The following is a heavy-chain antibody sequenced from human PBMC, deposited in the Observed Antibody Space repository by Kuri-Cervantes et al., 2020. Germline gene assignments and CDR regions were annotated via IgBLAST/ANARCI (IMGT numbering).Heavy chain of an antibody. V-gene: IGHV3-30*07. J-gene: IGHJ6*02. CDR2: ISYDGSNK. CDR3: SRGGPTAFDYYGMDV. D-gene: IGHD3-10*01. CDR1: GFTFSSYA. Sequence: GGSLRLSCAASGFTFSSYAMHWVRQAPGKGLEWVAVISYDGSNKYYADSVKGRFTISRDNSKNTLYLQMNSLRAEDTAVYYCSRGGPTAFDYYGMDVWGQGTTVTVSS.